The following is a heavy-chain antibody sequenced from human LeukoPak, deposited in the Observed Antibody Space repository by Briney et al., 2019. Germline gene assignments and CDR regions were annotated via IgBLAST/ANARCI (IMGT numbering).Heavy chain of an antibody. J-gene: IGHJ4*02. D-gene: IGHD6-19*01. CDR2: INPNSGGT. CDR1: GYTLTGYY. Sequence: APVKVSCKASGYTLTGYYMHWVRQAPGQGLEWKGWINPNSGGTNYAQKFQGRVTMTRDTSISTAYMELSRLRSDDTAVYYCARDLIAVAGKGYWGQGTLVTVSS. V-gene: IGHV1-2*02. CDR3: ARDLIAVAGKGY.